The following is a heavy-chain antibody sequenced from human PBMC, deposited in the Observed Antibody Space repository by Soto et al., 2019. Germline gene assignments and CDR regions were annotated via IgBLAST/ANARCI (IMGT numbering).Heavy chain of an antibody. J-gene: IGHJ5*02. CDR1: GGTFSSYA. CDR3: ARDHSSSWYLNNWFDP. Sequence: SVKVSCKASGGTFSSYAISWVRQAPGQGLEWMGGIIPIFGTANYAQKFQGRVTITADKSTSTAYMELSSLRSEDTAVYYCARDHSSSWYLNNWFDPWGQGTLVTVSS. V-gene: IGHV1-69*06. CDR2: IIPIFGTA. D-gene: IGHD6-13*01.